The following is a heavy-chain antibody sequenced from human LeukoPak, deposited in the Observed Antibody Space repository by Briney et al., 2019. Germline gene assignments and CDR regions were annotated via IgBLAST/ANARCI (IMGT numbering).Heavy chain of an antibody. J-gene: IGHJ5*01. CDR3: AKPVSGGLAVTADWFHP. CDR2: INANSGTT. CDR1: GFTFSDYS. D-gene: IGHD6-19*01. V-gene: IGHV3-23*01. Sequence: GGSLRLSCAASGFTFSDYSMNWLRQPPGKGLEWVSTINANSGTTSYAASVRGRFTISRDNSKNTLYLQVNTLRADDTATYYCAKPVSGGLAVTADWFHPWGQGTLVVVSS.